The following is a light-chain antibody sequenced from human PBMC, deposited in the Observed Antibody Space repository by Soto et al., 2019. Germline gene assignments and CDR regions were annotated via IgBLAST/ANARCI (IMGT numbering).Light chain of an antibody. J-gene: IGKJ3*01. CDR3: QQYGSYPGFT. V-gene: IGKV3-20*01. CDR2: GAS. Sequence: EIVLTQSPGTLSLSPGERATLSCRASQSVSSSYLAWYQQKPGQAPRLLIYGASTRATGIPDRFSGSGSGTDFTLTISRLEPEDFAVYYCQQYGSYPGFTFGRGTKVDIK. CDR1: QSVSSSY.